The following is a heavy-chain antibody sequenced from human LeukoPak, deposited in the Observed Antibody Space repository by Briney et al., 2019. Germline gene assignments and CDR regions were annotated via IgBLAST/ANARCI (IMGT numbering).Heavy chain of an antibody. CDR1: GGSISSYY. CDR3: ARGLREYCSGGSCYKVYYYYYYMDV. J-gene: IGHJ6*03. CDR2: INHSGST. D-gene: IGHD2-15*01. Sequence: PSETLSLTCTVSGGSISSYYWSWIRQPPGKGLEWIGEINHSGSTNYDPSLKSRVTISVDTSKNQFSLKLSSVTAADTAVYYCARGLREYCSGGSCYKVYYYYYYMDVWGKGTTVTVSS. V-gene: IGHV4-34*01.